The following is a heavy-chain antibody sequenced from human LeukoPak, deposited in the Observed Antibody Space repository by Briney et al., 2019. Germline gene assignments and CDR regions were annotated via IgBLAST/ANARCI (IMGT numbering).Heavy chain of an antibody. D-gene: IGHD2-15*01. CDR1: GGTFSSYA. CDR2: IIPIFGTT. Sequence: SVKVSCKAFGGTFSSYAISRVRQAPGQGLEWMRGIIPIFGTTNYAQKFQGRVTITADESTGTAYMELSSLRSEDTAVYYCARGGGYCSAGSCYSWLDPWGQGILVTVSS. V-gene: IGHV1-69*13. CDR3: ARGGGYCSAGSCYSWLDP. J-gene: IGHJ5*02.